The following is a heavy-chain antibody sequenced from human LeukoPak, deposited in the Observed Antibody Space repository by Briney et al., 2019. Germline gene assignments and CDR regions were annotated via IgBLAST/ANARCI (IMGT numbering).Heavy chain of an antibody. D-gene: IGHD2-2*01. CDR3: ARGGIGYCSSTTCYFDY. Sequence: SQTLSLTCAISGDSVSSNSAAWNWIRQSPSRRLEWLGRTYYRSKWYNDYAVSVKSRVSINPDTAKNQFSLQLNSVTPEDTAVYYCARGGIGYCSSTTCYFDYWGQGTLVTVSS. V-gene: IGHV6-1*01. CDR1: GDSVSSNSAA. J-gene: IGHJ4*02. CDR2: TYYRSKWYN.